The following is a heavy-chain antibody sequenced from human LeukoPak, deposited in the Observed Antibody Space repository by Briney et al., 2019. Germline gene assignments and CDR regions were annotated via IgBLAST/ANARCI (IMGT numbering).Heavy chain of an antibody. J-gene: IGHJ4*02. CDR3: ARGRNYYDSSGYYVEDY. D-gene: IGHD3-22*01. CDR2: IYYSGST. Sequence: PSETLSLTCTVSGDSISSSSYYWSWIRQPPGKGLEWIGYIYYSGSTNYNPSLKSRVTISVDTSKNQFSLKLSSVTAADTAVYYCARGRNYYDSSGYYVEDYWGQGTLVTVSS. V-gene: IGHV4-61*01. CDR1: GDSISSSSYY.